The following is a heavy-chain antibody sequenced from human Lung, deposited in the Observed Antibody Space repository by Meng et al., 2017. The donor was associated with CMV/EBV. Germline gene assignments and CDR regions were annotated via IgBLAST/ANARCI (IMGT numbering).Heavy chain of an antibody. CDR2: NSAYNGNT. CDR1: GYTFTSYG. V-gene: IGHV1-18*01. J-gene: IGHJ6*02. D-gene: IGHD4/OR15-4a*01. CDR3: ARADYLLVHYYYYGMAV. Sequence: ASVKVSCKASGYTFTSYGISWVRQAPGQGLEWMGWNSAYNGNTNYAQKFQGRVTMTTDASTSTAYMELRSLRSDDTAMYFCARADYLLVHYYYYGMAVWGQETTVXVSS.